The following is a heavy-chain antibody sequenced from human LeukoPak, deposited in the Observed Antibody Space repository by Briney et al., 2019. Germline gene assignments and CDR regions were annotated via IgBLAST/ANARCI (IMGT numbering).Heavy chain of an antibody. J-gene: IGHJ6*02. D-gene: IGHD4-17*01. CDR2: ISYDGSNK. CDR3: AKDQDYGEEDYGMDA. V-gene: IGHV3-30*18. CDR1: GFTFSSYG. Sequence: GGSLRLSCAASGFTFSSYGMHWVRQAPGKGLEWVAVISYDGSNKYYADSVKGRFTISRDNSKNTLYLQMNSLRAEDTAVYYCAKDQDYGEEDYGMDAWGQGTTVTVSS.